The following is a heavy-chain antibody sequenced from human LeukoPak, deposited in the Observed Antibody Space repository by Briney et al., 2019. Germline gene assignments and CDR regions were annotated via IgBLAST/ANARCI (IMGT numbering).Heavy chain of an antibody. CDR3: AKDTQVEMATTFDY. V-gene: IGHV3-9*01. J-gene: IGHJ4*02. CDR2: ISWNSGSI. Sequence: AGGSLRLSCAASGFTFDDYAMHWVRPAPGKGLEWVSGISWNSGSIGYADSVKGRFTISRDNAKNSLYLQMNSLRAEDTALYYCAKDTQVEMATTFDYWGQGTLVTVSS. CDR1: GFTFDDYA. D-gene: IGHD5-24*01.